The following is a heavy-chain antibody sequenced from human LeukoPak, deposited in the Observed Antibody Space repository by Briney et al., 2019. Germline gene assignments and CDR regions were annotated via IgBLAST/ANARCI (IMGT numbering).Heavy chain of an antibody. J-gene: IGHJ4*02. CDR1: GGSISSGGYS. V-gene: IGHV4-30-2*01. CDR2: IYHRGST. D-gene: IGHD6-13*01. Sequence: SQTLSLTCTVSGGSISSGGYSWSWIRQPPGKGLEWIGYIYHRGSTYYNPSLKSRVTISVDRSKNQFSLKLSSVTAADTAVYYCARDIAAAGNFDYWGQGTLVTVSS. CDR3: ARDIAAAGNFDY.